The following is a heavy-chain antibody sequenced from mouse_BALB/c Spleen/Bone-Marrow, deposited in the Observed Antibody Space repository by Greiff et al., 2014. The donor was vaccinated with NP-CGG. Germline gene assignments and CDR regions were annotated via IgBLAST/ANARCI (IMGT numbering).Heavy chain of an antibody. CDR1: GFNIKETY. Sequence: GQLKESGAELLKPGASVKLSFTTSGFNIKETYMPWGKQRPEQGLEWNGRIDPANGNTKYDPKFQGKATITADTSSNTAYLQLSSLTSEDTAVYYWAIYYGNYYAMDYWGQGTSVTVSS. V-gene: IGHV14-3*02. D-gene: IGHD2-1*01. CDR3: AIYYGNYYAMDY. J-gene: IGHJ4*01. CDR2: IDPANGNT.